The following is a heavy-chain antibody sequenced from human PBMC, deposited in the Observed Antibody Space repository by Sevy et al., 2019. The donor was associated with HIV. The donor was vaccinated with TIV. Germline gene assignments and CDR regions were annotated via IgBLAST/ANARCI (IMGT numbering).Heavy chain of an antibody. CDR3: AGGRLGLFQH. Sequence: GGSLRLSCAASGFTFSSYEMNWVRQAPGKGLEWVSYISSSGRTIYYADSVKGRFTISRDNAKNSLYLQMNSLRAEDTAVYYCAGGRLGLFQHWGQGTLVTVSS. CDR2: ISSSGRTI. D-gene: IGHD3-16*01. CDR1: GFTFSSYE. J-gene: IGHJ1*01. V-gene: IGHV3-48*03.